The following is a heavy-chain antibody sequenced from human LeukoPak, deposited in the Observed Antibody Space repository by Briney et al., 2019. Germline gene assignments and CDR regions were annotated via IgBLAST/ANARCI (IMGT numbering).Heavy chain of an antibody. CDR2: INPSSGGT. V-gene: IGHV1-2*02. D-gene: IGHD6-13*01. CDR1: GYTFTGYY. Sequence: ASVKVSCKASGYTFTGYYMHWVRQAPGQGLEWMGWINPSSGGTNYAQKFQGRVTMTRDTSISTAYMELSRLRSDDTAVYYCARRGIRQQLVLWGQGTLVTVSS. CDR3: ARRGIRQQLVL. J-gene: IGHJ4*02.